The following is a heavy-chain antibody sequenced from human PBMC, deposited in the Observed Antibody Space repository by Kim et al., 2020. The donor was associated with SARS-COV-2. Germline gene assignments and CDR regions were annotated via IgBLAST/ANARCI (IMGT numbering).Heavy chain of an antibody. CDR2: IYPGDSDI. J-gene: IGHJ4*02. D-gene: IGHD3-16*01. Sequence: GESLKISCKGSGYSFADHWIGWVRQMPGKGLEWMGIIYPGDSDIKYSPSFQGRVTISAEISTTSAYLQCTSAQASDTAMYFRIRRATGGITTHIDQWSQATPVSVSP. CDR1: GYSFADHW. V-gene: IGHV5-51*01. CDR3: IRRATGGITTHIDQ.